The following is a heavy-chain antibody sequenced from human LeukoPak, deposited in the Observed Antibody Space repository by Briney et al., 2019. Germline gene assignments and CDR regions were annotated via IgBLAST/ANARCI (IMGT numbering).Heavy chain of an antibody. V-gene: IGHV3-48*03. Sequence: GGSLRLSCAASGFSFSNYEMNWVRQAPGKGLEWVSYISSSSETIHYADSVKGRFTISRDNAKNSLYLQMNSLRAEDTAVYYCARDTYSKTTDSDLDYWGQGTLVTVSS. CDR2: ISSSSETI. J-gene: IGHJ4*02. D-gene: IGHD1-1*01. CDR3: ARDTYSKTTDSDLDY. CDR1: GFSFSNYE.